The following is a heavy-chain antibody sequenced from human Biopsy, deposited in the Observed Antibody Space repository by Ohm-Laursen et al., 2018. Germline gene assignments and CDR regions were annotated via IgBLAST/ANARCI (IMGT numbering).Heavy chain of an antibody. CDR2: IDWNSRNI. J-gene: IGHJ6*02. CDR1: GFSFDDFA. CDR3: VKDTNWNYVWDRPGATKGMDV. V-gene: IGHV3-9*01. D-gene: IGHD1-7*01. Sequence: SLRLFCAASGFSFDDFAMHWVRQSPGKGLKWVAGIDWNSRNINYGDSVKGRFSVSRDNAKNSLYLQMNSLRGEDTALYYCVKDTNWNYVWDRPGATKGMDVWGQGTTVTVS.